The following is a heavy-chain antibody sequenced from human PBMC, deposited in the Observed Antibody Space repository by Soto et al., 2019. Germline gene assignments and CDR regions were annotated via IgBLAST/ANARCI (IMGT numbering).Heavy chain of an antibody. D-gene: IGHD2-8*01. J-gene: IGHJ4*02. V-gene: IGHV1-18*01. Sequence: ASVKVSCKASGYTFTSYGSSWVRQAPGQGLEWMGWVSAYNGDTNYAQNFQGRVTMTTDTSTSTAYMDLRSLRSDDTATYYCARDRGYCANGVCFRYDYWGQGTLVTVSS. CDR3: ARDRGYCANGVCFRYDY. CDR1: GYTFTSYG. CDR2: VSAYNGDT.